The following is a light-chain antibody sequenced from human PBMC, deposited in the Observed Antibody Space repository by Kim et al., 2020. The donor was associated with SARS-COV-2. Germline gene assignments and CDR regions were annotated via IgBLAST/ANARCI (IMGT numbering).Light chain of an antibody. V-gene: IGLV3-21*04. CDR2: YDS. Sequence: SYELTQPPSVSVAPGKTARITCGGNNIGSKNVIWYQQKPGQAPVLVICYDSDRTSGIPERFSGSNSGNTATLTISRVGAGDEADYYCQVWDSSSDHWVFGGGTQLTVL. CDR1: NIGSKN. J-gene: IGLJ3*02. CDR3: QVWDSSSDHWV.